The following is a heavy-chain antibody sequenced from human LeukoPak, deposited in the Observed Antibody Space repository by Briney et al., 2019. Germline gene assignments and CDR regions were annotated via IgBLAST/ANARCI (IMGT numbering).Heavy chain of an antibody. Sequence: SVKVSCKASGGTFSSYAISWVRQAPGQGLEWMGRIIPILGIANYAQKFQGRVTITADKSTSTAYMELSSLRSEDTAVYYCARDGFHDYTLEYWGQGTLVTVSS. CDR3: ARDGFHDYTLEY. CDR1: GGTFSSYA. D-gene: IGHD4-11*01. CDR2: IIPILGIA. V-gene: IGHV1-69*04. J-gene: IGHJ4*02.